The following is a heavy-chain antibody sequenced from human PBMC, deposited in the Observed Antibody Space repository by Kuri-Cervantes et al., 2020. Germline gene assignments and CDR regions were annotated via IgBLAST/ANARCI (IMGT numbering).Heavy chain of an antibody. J-gene: IGHJ4*02. V-gene: IGHV2-26*01. D-gene: IGHD3-10*01. Sequence: SGPTLVKPTETLTLTCTVSGFSLSNARMGVSWIRQPPGKALEWLAHISSNDEKSYSTSLKSRLTISKDTSKSQVVLTMTNMDPVDTATYYCARIPYYGSGSYYFDYWGQGTLVTVSS. CDR1: GFSLSNARMG. CDR3: ARIPYYGSGSYYFDY. CDR2: ISSNDEK.